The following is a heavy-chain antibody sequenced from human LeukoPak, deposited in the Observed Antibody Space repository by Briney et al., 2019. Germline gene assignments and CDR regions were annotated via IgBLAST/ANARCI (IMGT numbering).Heavy chain of an antibody. CDR3: ARPSYGDPEAFDI. J-gene: IGHJ3*02. V-gene: IGHV3-7*01. Sequence: GGSLRLSCAASGFTFSSYAMSWVRQAPGKGLEWVANIKQDGSEKYYVDSVKGRFTISRDNAKNSLYLQMNSLRAEDTAVYYCARPSYGDPEAFDIWGQGTMVTVSS. CDR1: GFTFSSYA. D-gene: IGHD4-17*01. CDR2: IKQDGSEK.